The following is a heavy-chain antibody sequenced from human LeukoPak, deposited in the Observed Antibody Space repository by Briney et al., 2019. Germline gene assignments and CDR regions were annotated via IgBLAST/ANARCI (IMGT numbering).Heavy chain of an antibody. J-gene: IGHJ4*02. D-gene: IGHD5-12*01. CDR3: ARARGGYDFDY. Sequence: GGSLRLSCAASRFTFSSYWMSWVRQAPGKGLEWVANIKQDGSEKYYVDSVKGRFAISRDNAKNSLYLQLNSLRAEDTAVYYCARARGGYDFDYWGQGTLVTVSS. CDR1: RFTFSSYW. V-gene: IGHV3-7*03. CDR2: IKQDGSEK.